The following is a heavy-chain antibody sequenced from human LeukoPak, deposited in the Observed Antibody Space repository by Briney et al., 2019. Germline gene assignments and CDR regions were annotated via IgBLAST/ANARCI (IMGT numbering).Heavy chain of an antibody. Sequence: ASVKVSCKVSGYTLTELSMHWVRQAPGKGLEWMGGFDPEDGETIYAQKFQGRVTMTRDTSTSTVYMELSSLRSEDTAVYYCARDLSRGVVTAILGYWGQGTLVTVSS. J-gene: IGHJ4*02. CDR3: ARDLSRGVVTAILGY. CDR2: FDPEDGET. D-gene: IGHD2-21*02. V-gene: IGHV1-24*01. CDR1: GYTLTELS.